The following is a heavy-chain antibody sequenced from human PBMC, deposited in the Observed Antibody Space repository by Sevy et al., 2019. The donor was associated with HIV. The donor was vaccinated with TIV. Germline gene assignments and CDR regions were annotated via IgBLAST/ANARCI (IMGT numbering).Heavy chain of an antibody. D-gene: IGHD6-6*01. V-gene: IGHV1-69*13. CDR2: VIPIFGTA. Sequence: ASVKVSCKASGGTFSSYAISWVRQAPGQGLEWMGGVIPIFGTANYAQKFQGRVTITADESTSTAYMELSSLRSEDTAVYYCARGIEYSSSLVGVFSWFDPWGQGTLVTVSS. CDR3: ARGIEYSSSLVGVFSWFDP. J-gene: IGHJ5*02. CDR1: GGTFSSYA.